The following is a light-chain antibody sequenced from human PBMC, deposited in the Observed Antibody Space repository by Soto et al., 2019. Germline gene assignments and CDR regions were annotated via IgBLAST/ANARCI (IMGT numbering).Light chain of an antibody. J-gene: IGLJ2*01. CDR2: GNS. Sequence: QSVLTQPPSVSGAPGQRVTISCTGSSSNIGAGYDVPWYQQLPGTSPKLLIYGNSNQPSGVTDRFSGSKSGTSASLAIAGLQAEGEADYYCQSYDSSLSVVFGGGTQLTVL. V-gene: IGLV1-40*01. CDR3: QSYDSSLSVV. CDR1: SSNIGAGYD.